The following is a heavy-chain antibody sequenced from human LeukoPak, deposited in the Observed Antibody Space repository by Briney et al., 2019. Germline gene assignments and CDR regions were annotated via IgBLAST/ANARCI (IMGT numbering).Heavy chain of an antibody. Sequence: GGSLRLSCAASGFTFSTYGMSWVRQAPGKGLEWVSAISASGGSTYHADSVKGRFTMSRDNSKNTLYLQVNSLRVEDTAVYYCAKHLQGYCSSANCYARAFDIWGQGTTVTVSS. V-gene: IGHV3-23*01. CDR3: AKHLQGYCSSANCYARAFDI. CDR2: ISASGGST. J-gene: IGHJ3*02. CDR1: GFTFSTYG. D-gene: IGHD2-2*01.